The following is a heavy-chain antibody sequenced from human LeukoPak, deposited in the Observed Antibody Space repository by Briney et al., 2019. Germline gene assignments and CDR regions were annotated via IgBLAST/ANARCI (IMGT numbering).Heavy chain of an antibody. Sequence: SETLSLTCTVSVGSISITNYYWGWIRQPPGKGLEWIGSIYYSGSTYYNPSLKSRVTISVDTSKNQFSLKLSSVTAADTAVYYCATHFGIAYATGWSLFDYWGQGTLVTVSS. V-gene: IGHV4-39*01. J-gene: IGHJ4*02. CDR2: IYYSGST. D-gene: IGHD6-19*01. CDR1: VGSISITNYY. CDR3: ATHFGIAYATGWSLFDY.